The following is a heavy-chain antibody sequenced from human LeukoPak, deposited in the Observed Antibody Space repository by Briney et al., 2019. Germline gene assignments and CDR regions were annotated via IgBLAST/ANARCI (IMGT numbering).Heavy chain of an antibody. J-gene: IGHJ3*02. CDR2: INPGGDNT. Sequence: ASVKVSCKASGYTFTNYYIHWVRQAPGQGLEWMGLINPGGDNTNYAQNFQGRVTMTRDTSASTVYMELSSLRSEDTAIYYCARIRDGYNDAYDIWGQGTVVPVPS. CDR1: GYTFTNYY. V-gene: IGHV1-46*01. CDR3: ARIRDGYNDAYDI. D-gene: IGHD5-24*01.